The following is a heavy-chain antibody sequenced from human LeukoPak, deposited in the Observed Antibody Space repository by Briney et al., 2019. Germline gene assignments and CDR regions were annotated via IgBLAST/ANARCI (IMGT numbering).Heavy chain of an antibody. V-gene: IGHV1-8*02. CDR3: AREDYYDSGSFDP. CDR2: MNPNSGNT. CDR1: GYTFTDYY. J-gene: IGHJ5*02. Sequence: ASVKVSCKASGYTFTDYYIHWVRQAPGQGLEWMGWMNPNSGNTAYAQKFQGRVTMTRNTSISTAYMELSSLRSEDTAVYYCAREDYYDSGSFDPWGQGTLVTVSS. D-gene: IGHD3-22*01.